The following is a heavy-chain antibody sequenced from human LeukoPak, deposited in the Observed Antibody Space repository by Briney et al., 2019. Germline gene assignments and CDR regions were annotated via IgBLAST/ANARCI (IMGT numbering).Heavy chain of an antibody. CDR1: GFTFSSYW. J-gene: IGHJ4*02. V-gene: IGHV3-7*03. CDR3: ARRAGAYSHPYDY. CDR2: IKQDGSEK. D-gene: IGHD4/OR15-4a*01. Sequence: GGSLRLSCAASGFTFSSYWMSWVRQAPGKGLEWVANIKQDGSEKYYVDSVKGRFTISRDNSRNTLFLQMNSLRAEDTAVYYCARRAGAYSHPYDYWGQGTLVTVSS.